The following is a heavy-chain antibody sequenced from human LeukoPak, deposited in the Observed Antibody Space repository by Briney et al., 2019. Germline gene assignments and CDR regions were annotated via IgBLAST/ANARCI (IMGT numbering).Heavy chain of an antibody. J-gene: IGHJ6*02. CDR1: GFTFTRFN. V-gene: IGHV3-21*01. CDR2: ITGSGTYI. CDR3: ARPFYYDTNGGEGMDV. Sequence: GGSLRLSCAASGFTFTRFNMNWVRQAPGKGLELVSSITGSGTYICYADSVKGRFTISRGNGKNSLYLQMNSLRAEETAVYYCARPFYYDTNGGEGMDVWGQGTTVTVSS. D-gene: IGHD3-22*01.